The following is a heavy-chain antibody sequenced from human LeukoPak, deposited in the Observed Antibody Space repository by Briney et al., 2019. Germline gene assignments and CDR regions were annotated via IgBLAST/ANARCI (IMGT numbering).Heavy chain of an antibody. CDR3: ARGVGFGELLPYYYYGMDV. D-gene: IGHD3-10*01. V-gene: IGHV4-39*07. J-gene: IGHJ6*02. Sequence: PSETLSLTCTVSGGSITSRTYYWSWIRQPPGKGLEWIGEINHSGSTNYNPSLKSRVTISVDTSKNQFSLKLSSVTAADTAVYYCARGVGFGELLPYYYYGMDVWGQGTTVTVSS. CDR2: INHSGST. CDR1: GGSITSRTYY.